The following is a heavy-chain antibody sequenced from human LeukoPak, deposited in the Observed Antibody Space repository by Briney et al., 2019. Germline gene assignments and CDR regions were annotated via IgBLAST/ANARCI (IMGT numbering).Heavy chain of an antibody. Sequence: SETLSLTCTFSGGSISSSSYYWGWIRQPPGKGLEWIGSIYYSGSTFYNPSLKSRVTISVDTSKNQFSLKLSSVTAADTAVYYCARRSSSGGSYLGWFDPWGQGTLVTVSS. CDR2: IYYSGST. CDR1: GGSISSSSYY. J-gene: IGHJ5*02. D-gene: IGHD1-26*01. CDR3: ARRSSSGGSYLGWFDP. V-gene: IGHV4-39*01.